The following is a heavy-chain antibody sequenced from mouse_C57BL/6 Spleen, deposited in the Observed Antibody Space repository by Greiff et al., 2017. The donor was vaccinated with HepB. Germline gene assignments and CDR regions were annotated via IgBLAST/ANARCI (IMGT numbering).Heavy chain of an antibody. J-gene: IGHJ2*01. D-gene: IGHD3-3*01. CDR1: GYSFTGYY. Sequence: VQLKESGPELVKPGASVKISCKASGYSFTGYYMNWVKQSPEKSLEWIGEINPSTGGTTYNQKFKAKATLTVDKSSSTAYMQLKSLTSEDSAVYYCARKEGLFDYWGQGTTLTVSS. V-gene: IGHV1-42*01. CDR2: INPSTGGT. CDR3: ARKEGLFDY.